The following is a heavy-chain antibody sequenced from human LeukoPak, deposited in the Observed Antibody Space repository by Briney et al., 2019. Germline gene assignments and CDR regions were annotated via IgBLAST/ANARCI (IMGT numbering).Heavy chain of an antibody. V-gene: IGHV3-20*04. CDR2: INWNGGST. J-gene: IGHJ4*02. CDR3: ARVNGNDALDY. D-gene: IGHD1-1*01. Sequence: GGSLRLSCAASGFTFDDYGMSWVRQAPGKGLEWVSGINWNGGSTGYADSVKGRFTVSRDNAKNSLYLQMNSLRAEDTALYYCARVNGNDALDYWGQGTLVTVSS. CDR1: GFTFDDYG.